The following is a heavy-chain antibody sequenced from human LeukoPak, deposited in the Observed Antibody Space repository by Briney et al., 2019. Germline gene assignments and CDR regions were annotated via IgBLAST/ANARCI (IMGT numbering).Heavy chain of an antibody. Sequence: PGGSLRLSCAVSGFTFSSYSINWVRQAPGKGLEWVSSIDSSSSYIYYADSVKGRFTISRDNAKNSLFLQMNSLRVEDTAVYYCARPGITGTMGYGAFDIWGQGTRVTVSS. CDR2: IDSSSSYI. CDR1: GFTFSSYS. J-gene: IGHJ3*02. V-gene: IGHV3-21*01. D-gene: IGHD1-7*01. CDR3: ARPGITGTMGYGAFDI.